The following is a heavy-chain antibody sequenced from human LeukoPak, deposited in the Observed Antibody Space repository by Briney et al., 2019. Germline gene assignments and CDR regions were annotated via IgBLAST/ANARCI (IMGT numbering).Heavy chain of an antibody. D-gene: IGHD1-26*01. CDR2: IKQDASTK. J-gene: IGHJ2*01. CDR3: AKDRTVGASYWYFDL. Sequence: GGSLRLSCAASGFTFSNYWMSWVRQAPGKGLEWVANIKQDASTKNYVDSVKGRFTISRDNAKNTLFLHMNTLRAEDTAIYYCAKDRTVGASYWYFDLWGRGTLVTVSS. CDR1: GFTFSNYW. V-gene: IGHV3-7*03.